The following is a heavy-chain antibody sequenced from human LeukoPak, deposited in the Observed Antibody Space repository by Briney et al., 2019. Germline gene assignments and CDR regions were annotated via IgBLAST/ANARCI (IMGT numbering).Heavy chain of an antibody. Sequence: GGSLRLSCAASGFTFSTYWMHWVRQAPGKGLVWVSRISSDGSITSYADSVKGRFTISRDNAKNTLYLQMNSLRAEDTAVYYCARISGSYFDYWGQGTLVTVSS. CDR3: ARISGSYFDY. D-gene: IGHD6-19*01. J-gene: IGHJ4*02. CDR2: ISSDGSIT. CDR1: GFTFSTYW. V-gene: IGHV3-74*01.